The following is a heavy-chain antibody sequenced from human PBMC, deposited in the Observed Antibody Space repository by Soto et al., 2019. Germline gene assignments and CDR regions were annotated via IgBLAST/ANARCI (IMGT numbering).Heavy chain of an antibody. D-gene: IGHD2-2*01. V-gene: IGHV1-69*06. CDR1: GGTFHKYG. CDR2: IIPIFATV. CDR3: ASLRYCSSRTCFRLFGP. J-gene: IGHJ5*02. Sequence: QVQLGQAGAEVRKPGSSVKVSCKASGGTFHKYGLSWVRQSPGQGLEWMGGIIPIFATVYYAQKFQGRVTITADRSTSTALMELSSLISEETAGYYWASLRYCSSRTCFRLFGPWGQGTVVTVSS.